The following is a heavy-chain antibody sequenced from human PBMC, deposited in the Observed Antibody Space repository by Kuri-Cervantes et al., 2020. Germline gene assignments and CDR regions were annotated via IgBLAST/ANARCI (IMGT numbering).Heavy chain of an antibody. J-gene: IGHJ6*02. CDR3: AKDWVYGSGSYYNEDYYYCMDV. CDR2: ISGSGSSK. D-gene: IGHD3-10*01. Sequence: GESLKISCAASGFTFSSYAMSWVRQAPGKGLEWVSAISGSGSSKYYADSGKGRFTIYRDNSKNTLYLQMNSMRAEETAVYYCAKDWVYGSGSYYNEDYYYCMDVWGQGTTVTVSS. CDR1: GFTFSSYA. V-gene: IGHV3-23*01.